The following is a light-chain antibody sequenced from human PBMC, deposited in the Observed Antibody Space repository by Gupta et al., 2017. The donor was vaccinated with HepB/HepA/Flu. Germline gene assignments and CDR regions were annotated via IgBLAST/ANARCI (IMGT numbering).Light chain of an antibody. J-gene: IGKJ1*01. CDR1: QSLAHSNGNTY. CDR2: RIS. Sequence: DFVMPQTPLPAPVILGQSASISCKASQSLAHSNGNTYLYWLHQRPGQPPRPLIYRISNRCSGVPDRFSGSGAGTEFTLKISRVEAEDVGVYYCRQALHFPGTFGQGTKVEIK. V-gene: IGKV2-24*01. CDR3: RQALHFPGT.